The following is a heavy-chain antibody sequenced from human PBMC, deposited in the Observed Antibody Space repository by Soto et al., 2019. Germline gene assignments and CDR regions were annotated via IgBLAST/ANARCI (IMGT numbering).Heavy chain of an antibody. Sequence: QVQLQESGPGLVKPSGTLSLTCAVSGGSISSSNWWSWVRQPPGKGLEWIGEIYHSGNTNYNPSLKXRXTXAXXQSRNLFSLRLSAVTAADTAVYYCARRCGEGRVDYWGQGTLVTVSS. D-gene: IGHD2-21*01. V-gene: IGHV4-4*02. CDR1: GGSISSSNW. CDR2: IYHSGNT. CDR3: ARRCGEGRVDY. J-gene: IGHJ4*02.